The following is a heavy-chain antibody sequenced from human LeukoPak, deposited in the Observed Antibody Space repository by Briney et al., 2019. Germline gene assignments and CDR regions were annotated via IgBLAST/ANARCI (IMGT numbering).Heavy chain of an antibody. J-gene: IGHJ3*02. CDR2: ISAYNGNT. CDR3: ASAIAAANDAFDI. D-gene: IGHD6-13*01. V-gene: IGHV1-18*04. CDR1: GYTSTSYG. Sequence: AASVKVSCKASGYTSTSYGISWVRQAPGQGLEWMGWISAYNGNTNYAQKLQGRVTMTTDTSTSTAYTELRSLRSDGTAVYYCASAIAAANDAFDIWGQGTMVTVSS.